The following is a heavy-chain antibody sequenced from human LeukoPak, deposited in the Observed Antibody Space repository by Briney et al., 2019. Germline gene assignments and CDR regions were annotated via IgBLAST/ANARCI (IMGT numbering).Heavy chain of an antibody. CDR1: GGSFNGYY. V-gene: IGHV4-34*01. J-gene: IGHJ4*02. D-gene: IGHD6-6*01. CDR3: ARVPRIAARPPRGAFDY. CDR2: INHSGST. Sequence: SETLSLTCAVYGGSFNGYYWSWIRQPPGKGLEWIGEINHSGSTNYNPSLKSRVTISVDTSKNQFSLKLSSVTAADTAVYYCARVPRIAARPPRGAFDYWGQGTLVTVSS.